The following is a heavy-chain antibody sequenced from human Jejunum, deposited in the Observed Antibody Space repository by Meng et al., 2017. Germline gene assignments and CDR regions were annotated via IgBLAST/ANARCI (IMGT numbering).Heavy chain of an antibody. D-gene: IGHD6-19*01. CDR1: GFTFSDSY. CDR2: ISGGGDDV. Sequence: QVQVAESGGGLVKPGGSLRLSCAAYGFTFSDSYMSWIRQAPGKGPEWLSYISGGGDDVSYADSVKGRFTVSRDNARKTLYLQMNSLVVEDTAMYYCARGGQWMAYNFDYWGQGILVTVSS. J-gene: IGHJ4*02. CDR3: ARGGQWMAYNFDY. V-gene: IGHV3-11*01.